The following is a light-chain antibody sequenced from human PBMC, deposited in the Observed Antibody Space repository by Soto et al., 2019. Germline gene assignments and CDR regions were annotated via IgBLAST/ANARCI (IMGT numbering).Light chain of an antibody. Sequence: EIVMTQSPATLSVSPGERATLSCRASQSVTSNLAWYQQKPVQPPRRLIYGASTRATGIPARFSGSGSGTEFTLTISSMQSEDFAVYYCQQYNNWQLTFGGGTKVEIK. V-gene: IGKV3-15*01. CDR3: QQYNNWQLT. J-gene: IGKJ4*01. CDR2: GAS. CDR1: QSVTSN.